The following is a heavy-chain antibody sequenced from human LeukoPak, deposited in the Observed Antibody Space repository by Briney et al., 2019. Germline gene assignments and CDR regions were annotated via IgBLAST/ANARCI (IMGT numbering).Heavy chain of an antibody. J-gene: IGHJ4*02. Sequence: ASVKVPCKASGYTFTSYDINWVRQATGQGLEWMGWMNPNSGNTGYAQKFQGRVTMTRNTSISTAYMELSSLRSEDTAVYYCARGGSGYDYFDYWGQGTLVTVSS. CDR1: GYTFTSYD. D-gene: IGHD5-12*01. V-gene: IGHV1-8*01. CDR3: ARGGSGYDYFDY. CDR2: MNPNSGNT.